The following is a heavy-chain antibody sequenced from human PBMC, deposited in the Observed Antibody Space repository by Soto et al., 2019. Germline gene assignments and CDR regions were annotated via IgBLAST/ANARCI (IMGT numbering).Heavy chain of an antibody. CDR2: ISVYNGNT. D-gene: IGHD6-13*01. J-gene: IGHJ4*02. CDR1: GYTFTSYG. V-gene: IGHV1-18*04. CDR3: AKSPAGNDYFDY. Sequence: ASVKVSCKASGYTFTSYGISWVRQAPGQGLEWMGWISVYNGNTNYAQKLQGRVTMTTDTSTSTAYMELRSLRSDDTAVYYCAKSPAGNDYFDYWGQGTLVTVSS.